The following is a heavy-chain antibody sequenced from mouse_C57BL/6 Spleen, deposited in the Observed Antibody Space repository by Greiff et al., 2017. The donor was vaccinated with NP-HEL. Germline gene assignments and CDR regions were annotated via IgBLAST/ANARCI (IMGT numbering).Heavy chain of an antibody. V-gene: IGHV1-15*01. CDR1: GYTFTDYE. CDR2: IDPETGGT. CDR3: TRGVVPVFDY. J-gene: IGHJ2*01. Sequence: VQLQQSGAELVRPGASVTLSCKASGYTFTDYEMHWVKQTPVHGLEWIGAIDPETGGTAYNQKFKGKAILTADKSSSTAYMELRSLTSEDSAVYYCTRGVVPVFDYWGQGTTLTVSS. D-gene: IGHD1-1*02.